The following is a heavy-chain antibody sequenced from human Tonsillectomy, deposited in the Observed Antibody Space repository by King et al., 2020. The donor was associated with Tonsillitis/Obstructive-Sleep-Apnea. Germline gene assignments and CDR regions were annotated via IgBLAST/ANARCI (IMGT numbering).Heavy chain of an antibody. Sequence: VQLQESGPGLVKPSETLSLTCTVSGGSLSTYYWSWIRQPPGKGLEWIGDIYYTGSTKYNPSLKRRVTISVDTSKNQFSPKLSSVTAADTAVYYCARGYYYYYMDVWGKGTTVTVSS. J-gene: IGHJ6*03. V-gene: IGHV4-59*01. CDR3: ARGYYYYYMDV. CDR1: GGSLSTYY. CDR2: IYYTGST.